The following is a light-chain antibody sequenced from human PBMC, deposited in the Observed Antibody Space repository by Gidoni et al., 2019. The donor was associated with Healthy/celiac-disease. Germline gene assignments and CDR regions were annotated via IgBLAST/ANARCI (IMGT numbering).Light chain of an antibody. V-gene: IGKV3-11*01. Sequence: EIVLTQSPATLSLSPGERATLSCRASQGVSSYLAWSQQQPGQAPRLLLYDASNRATGTPARFSVSGSGTDFTLTISILGPEYFAVYYCQQRSNWPPGFTFGPGTKVDIK. CDR2: DAS. J-gene: IGKJ3*01. CDR1: QGVSSY. CDR3: QQRSNWPPGFT.